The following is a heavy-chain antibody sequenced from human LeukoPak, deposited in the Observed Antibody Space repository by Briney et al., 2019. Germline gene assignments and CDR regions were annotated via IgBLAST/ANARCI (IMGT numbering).Heavy chain of an antibody. CDR2: TSGSGVNS. CDR3: AKEYSGYDFDY. J-gene: IGHJ4*02. D-gene: IGHD5-12*01. CDR1: GFTLGSYD. V-gene: IGHV3-23*01. Sequence: GGSLRLSCAASGFTLGSYDMSWVRQAPGKGLEWVAATSGSGVNSYYADSVRGRFTISRDNSQNTLYLQMDSLRAEDTALYYCAKEYSGYDFDYWGQGTLVTVSS.